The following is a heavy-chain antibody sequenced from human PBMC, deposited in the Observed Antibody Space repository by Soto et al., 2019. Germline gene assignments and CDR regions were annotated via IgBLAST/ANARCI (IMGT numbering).Heavy chain of an antibody. V-gene: IGHV2-70*04. CDR2: IDWDDDK. D-gene: IGHD6-13*01. Sequence: SGPTLVNPTQTLTLTCTFSGFSLSTSGMRVSWIRQPPGKALEWLARIDWDDDKLYSTSLKTRLTISKDTSKNQVVLTMTNMDPVDAATYYCARSIVAAGNRWFDPWGQGTLVTVSS. CDR3: ARSIVAAGNRWFDP. J-gene: IGHJ5*02. CDR1: GFSLSTSGMR.